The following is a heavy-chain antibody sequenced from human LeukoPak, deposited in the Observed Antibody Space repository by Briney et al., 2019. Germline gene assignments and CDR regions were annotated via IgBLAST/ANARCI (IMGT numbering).Heavy chain of an antibody. CDR1: GGSISSTIYY. CDR3: ARDSRSGWGNWFDP. Sequence: KSSETLSLTCTVSGGSISSTIYYWGWIRQPPGKGLEWIGSIYYRGSTYYNPSLKSRVAISVGTSKNQFSLKLSSVTAADTAVYYCARDSRSGWGNWFDPWGQGTLVTVSS. V-gene: IGHV4-39*07. D-gene: IGHD6-19*01. CDR2: IYYRGST. J-gene: IGHJ5*02.